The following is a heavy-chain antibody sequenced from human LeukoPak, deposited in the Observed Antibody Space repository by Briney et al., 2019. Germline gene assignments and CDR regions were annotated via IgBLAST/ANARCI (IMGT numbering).Heavy chain of an antibody. CDR2: ISSSSSTI. Sequence: GGSLRLSCAASGFTFSTYEMNWVRQAPGKGLEWVSYISSSSSTIYYADSVKGRFTISRDNAKNSLYLQMNSLRAEDTAVYYCARDSCSGGSCYDAFDIWGQGTMVTVSS. CDR1: GFTFSTYE. CDR3: ARDSCSGGSCYDAFDI. D-gene: IGHD2-15*01. V-gene: IGHV3-48*01. J-gene: IGHJ3*02.